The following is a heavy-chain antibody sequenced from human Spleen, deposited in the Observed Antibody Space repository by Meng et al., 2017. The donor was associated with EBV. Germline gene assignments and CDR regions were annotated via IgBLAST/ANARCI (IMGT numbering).Heavy chain of an antibody. Sequence: QVVPVESGAEATKPGASVKVSCKASGGTFSSYAISWVRQAPGQGLEWMGGIIPIFGTSNYAQQFQGSVTITADKSTGKAYMEMSSLRSEDTAVYYCASESGRGYTPDYWGHGTLVTVSS. CDR2: IIPIFGTS. CDR1: GGTFSSYA. CDR3: ASESGRGYTPDY. D-gene: IGHD3-10*01. J-gene: IGHJ4*01. V-gene: IGHV1-69*06.